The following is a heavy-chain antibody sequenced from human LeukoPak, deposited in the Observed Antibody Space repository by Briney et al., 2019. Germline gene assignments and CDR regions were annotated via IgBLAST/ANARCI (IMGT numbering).Heavy chain of an antibody. CDR1: GDSIRSDIDH. CDR3: ARQTGSGLFILP. J-gene: IGHJ4*02. V-gene: IGHV4-39*01. D-gene: IGHD3/OR15-3a*01. CDR2: IYYSGNT. Sequence: SETLSLTCTVSGDSIRSDIDHWGWIRQPPGKGLEWIGSIYYSGNTYYNASLKSQVSISIDTSKNQFSLRLTSVTAADTAVYYCARQTGSGLFILPGGQGTLVTVSS.